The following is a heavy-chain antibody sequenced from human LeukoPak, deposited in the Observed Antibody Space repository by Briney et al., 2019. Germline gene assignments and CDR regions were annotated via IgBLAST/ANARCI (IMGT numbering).Heavy chain of an antibody. CDR3: ARAVIVVAAATQRNWFDP. Sequence: SETLSLTCAVYGRSFSGYYWTWIRQTPGKGLEWIGEINNSGITDYNPSLRSRVTISVDTSKNQFSLKLSSVTAADTAIYYCARAVIVVAAATQRNWFDPWGQGTLVTVSS. D-gene: IGHD2-15*01. CDR1: GRSFSGYY. CDR2: INNSGIT. J-gene: IGHJ5*02. V-gene: IGHV4-34*01.